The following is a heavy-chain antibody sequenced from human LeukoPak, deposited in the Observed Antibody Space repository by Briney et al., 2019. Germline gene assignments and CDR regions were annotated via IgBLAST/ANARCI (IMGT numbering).Heavy chain of an antibody. CDR2: IIPIFGTA. J-gene: IGHJ6*03. CDR1: GGTFSSYA. D-gene: IGHD3-9*01. Sequence: SVKVSCKASGGTFSSYAISWVRQAPGQGLEWMGGIIPIFGTANYAQKFQGRVTITADESTSTAYMELSSLRSEDTAVYYCARAPLHYDILTGGERRRAERKYYYYMDVWGKGTTVTVSS. V-gene: IGHV1-69*01. CDR3: ARAPLHYDILTGGERRRAERKYYYYMDV.